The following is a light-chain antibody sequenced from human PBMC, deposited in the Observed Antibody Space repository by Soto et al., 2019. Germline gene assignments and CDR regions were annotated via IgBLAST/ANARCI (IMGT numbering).Light chain of an antibody. Sequence: DIQMTQSPSTLSASVGDRVTITCRASQSISSWLAWYQQKPGKAPKLLIYDASSLESGVPSRFSGSASGTEFTLTISSLQTDDFGTYYCQQYNSHPWTFGQGTKVDIK. CDR2: DAS. CDR3: QQYNSHPWT. V-gene: IGKV1-5*01. J-gene: IGKJ1*01. CDR1: QSISSW.